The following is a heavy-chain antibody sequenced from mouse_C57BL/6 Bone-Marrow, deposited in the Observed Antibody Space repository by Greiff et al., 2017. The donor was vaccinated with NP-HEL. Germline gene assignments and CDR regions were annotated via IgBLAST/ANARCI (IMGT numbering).Heavy chain of an antibody. CDR1: GFNITDDY. J-gene: IGHJ3*01. V-gene: IGHV14-4*01. D-gene: IGHD2-5*01. CDR3: TTPPYYSNYGGFAY. Sequence: EVQLQQSGAELVRPGASVKLSCTASGFNITDDYMHWVKQRPEQGLEWIGWIDPENGDTEYASKFQGKATITADTSSNTAYLQLSSLTSEDTAVYYCTTPPYYSNYGGFAYWGQGTLVTVSA. CDR2: IDPENGDT.